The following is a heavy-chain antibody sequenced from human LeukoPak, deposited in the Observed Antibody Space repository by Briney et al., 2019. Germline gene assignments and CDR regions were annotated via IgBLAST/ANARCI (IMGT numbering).Heavy chain of an antibody. J-gene: IGHJ6*03. V-gene: IGHV3-7*01. CDR2: INQDGREK. D-gene: IGHD3-3*01. Sequence: GGSLRLSCAASGFTFSSIWMSWVRQAPGKGLEWVANINQDGREKYYVDSVKGRFTISRDNAKNSLYLQMNSLRAEDTAVYYCARGGGLEWLSFYYYMDVWGKGTTVTVSS. CDR3: ARGGGLEWLSFYYYMDV. CDR1: GFTFSSIW.